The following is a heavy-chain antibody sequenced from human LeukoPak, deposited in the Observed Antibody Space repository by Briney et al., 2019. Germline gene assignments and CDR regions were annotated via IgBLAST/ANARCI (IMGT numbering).Heavy chain of an antibody. J-gene: IGHJ4*02. CDR1: GYTFTGYY. D-gene: IGHD1-26*01. V-gene: IGHV1-46*01. CDR3: AREFPGATRGFDF. CDR2: IIPSGGAT. Sequence: ASVKVSCKASGYTFTGYYMHWVRQAPGQGLEWMGIIIPSGGATNYPQKFQGRITMTTDTSTSTVYMELSSLRFEDTAVYYCAREFPGATRGFDFRGQGTLVTVSS.